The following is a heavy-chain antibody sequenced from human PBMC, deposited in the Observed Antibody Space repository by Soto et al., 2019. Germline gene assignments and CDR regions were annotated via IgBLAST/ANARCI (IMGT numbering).Heavy chain of an antibody. J-gene: IGHJ6*02. CDR3: ARDFWSGSRGDYYYGMDV. CDR2: IYYSGST. CDR1: GGSISSGDYY. Sequence: SETLSLSCTVSGGSISSGDYYWSWIRQPPGKGLEWIGYIYYSGSTYYNPSLKSRVTISVDTSKNQFSLKLSSVTAADTAVYYCARDFWSGSRGDYYYGMDVWCQGTTVTV. V-gene: IGHV4-30-4*01. D-gene: IGHD3-3*01.